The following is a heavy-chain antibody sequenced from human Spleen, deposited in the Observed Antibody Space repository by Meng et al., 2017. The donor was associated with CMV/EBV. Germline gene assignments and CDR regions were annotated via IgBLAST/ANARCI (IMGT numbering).Heavy chain of an antibody. CDR2: IIPSYGAS. CDR3: AYQLLALPVFYDLEV. V-gene: IGHV1-69*05. J-gene: IGHJ6*02. Sequence: SVKVSCKASGGMFNRYVFSWVRQAPGQGLEWLGGIIPSYGASTYAQRFEGRFTITTDASTNTVYMEMSGLRSDDTAVYYCAYQLLALPVFYDLEVWGPGTTVTVSS. CDR1: GGMFNRYV. D-gene: IGHD6-19*01.